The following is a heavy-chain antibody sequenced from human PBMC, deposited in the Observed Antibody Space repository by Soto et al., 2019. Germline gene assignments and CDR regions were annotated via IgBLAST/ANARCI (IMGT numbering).Heavy chain of an antibody. D-gene: IGHD3-16*01. CDR1: DGSINSYY. V-gene: IGHV4-59*01. J-gene: IGHJ4*02. CDR2: IYYIGST. Sequence: PSETLSLTCSVSDGSINSYYWSWIRQAPGKGLEWIGYIYYIGSTKYNPSLKSRVTMSVDTSKNQFSLKLTSVTAADTAVYYCARGGTPIDYWGQGTLVTVSS. CDR3: ARGGTPIDY.